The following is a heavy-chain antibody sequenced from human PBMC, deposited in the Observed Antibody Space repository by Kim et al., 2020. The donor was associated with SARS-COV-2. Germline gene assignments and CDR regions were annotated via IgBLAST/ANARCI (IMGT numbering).Heavy chain of an antibody. CDR2: IYSGGST. Sequence: GGSLRLSCAASGITVSSNYMSWVRQAPGKGLEWVSVIYSGGSTHYADSVKGRFTTSRHNSKNKLYNQMNSLRAEDTAVYCCARGLPRRASGLEEAFDIWGQGTMVTVSS. CDR1: GITVSSNY. V-gene: IGHV3-53*04. J-gene: IGHJ3*02. D-gene: IGHD2-15*01. CDR3: ARGLPRRASGLEEAFDI.